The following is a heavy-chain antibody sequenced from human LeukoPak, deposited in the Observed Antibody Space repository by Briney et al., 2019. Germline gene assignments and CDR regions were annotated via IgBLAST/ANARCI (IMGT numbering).Heavy chain of an antibody. CDR3: AKDTFWSGSNWFDP. CDR2: ISGSGGST. V-gene: IGHV3-23*01. J-gene: IGHJ5*02. D-gene: IGHD3-3*01. Sequence: PGGSLRLSCAASGFTFSSYAMSWVRQAPGKGLEWVSAISGSGGSTYYGDSVKGRFTISRDNSKNTLYLQMNSLRAEDTAVYYCAKDTFWSGSNWFDPWGQGTLVTVSS. CDR1: GFTFSSYA.